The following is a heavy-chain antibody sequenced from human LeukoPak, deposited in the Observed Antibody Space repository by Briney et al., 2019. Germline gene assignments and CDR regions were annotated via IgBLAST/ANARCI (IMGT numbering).Heavy chain of an antibody. V-gene: IGHV4-39*01. CDR3: ARHGTISSESYFDY. CDR1: GGSISRSFHY. CDR2: FCCSGTA. Sequence: SETLSLTCTVSGGSISRSFHYWGWIRQPPGKGLEWIGTFCCSGTAYYNPSLKSRVTLCKSRVTLCVDRSKNQFSLTLSCVTAADTAVYYCARHGTISSESYFDYWGQGALVTVSS. D-gene: IGHD1-14*01. J-gene: IGHJ4*02.